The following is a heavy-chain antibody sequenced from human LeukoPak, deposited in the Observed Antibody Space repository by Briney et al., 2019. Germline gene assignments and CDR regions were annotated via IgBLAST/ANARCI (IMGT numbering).Heavy chain of an antibody. J-gene: IGHJ4*02. V-gene: IGHV4-59*08. CDR2: IYYSGST. CDR1: GGSISSYY. Sequence: SETMSLTCTVSGGSISSYYWSWIRQPPGKGLEWIGYIYYSGSTNYNPSLKSRVTISIDTSKNQFSLKLSSVTAADTAVYYCARQSDASFGWDFWGQGTLVTVYS. D-gene: IGHD3-3*01. CDR3: ARQSDASFGWDF.